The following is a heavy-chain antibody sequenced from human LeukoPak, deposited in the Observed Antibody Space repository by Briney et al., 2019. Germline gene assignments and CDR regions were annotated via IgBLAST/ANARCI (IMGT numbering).Heavy chain of an antibody. Sequence: PGGSLRLSCAASGFTFSSYSMNWVRQAPGKGLEWVSSISSSSSYIYYADSVKGRFTTSRGNAKNSLYLQMNSLRAEDTAVYYCARGVRTVVVVAANNWFDPWGQGTLVTVSS. D-gene: IGHD2-15*01. CDR1: GFTFSSYS. CDR2: ISSSSSYI. CDR3: ARGVRTVVVVAANNWFDP. V-gene: IGHV3-21*01. J-gene: IGHJ5*02.